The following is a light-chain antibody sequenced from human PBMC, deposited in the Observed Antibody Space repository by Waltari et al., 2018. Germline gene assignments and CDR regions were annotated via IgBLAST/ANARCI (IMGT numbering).Light chain of an antibody. CDR3: QQYKSPPWT. V-gene: IGKV1-5*03. CDR1: QSISSW. Sequence: DIQMTQSPSTLSASVGDRVTITCRASQSISSWLAWYQQKPGKDPNLLILKASTVENGVPSRFSGSGSGTEFTLTINSLQPDDFATYFCQQYKSPPWTFGQGTKVDI. CDR2: KAS. J-gene: IGKJ1*01.